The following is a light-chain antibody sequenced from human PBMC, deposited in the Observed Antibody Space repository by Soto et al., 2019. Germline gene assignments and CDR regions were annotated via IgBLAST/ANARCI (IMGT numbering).Light chain of an antibody. Sequence: ELTQPPSVSVSPGQTASITCSGDKLGDKYACWYRQRPGQSPVLVIYQDSKRPSGIPERFSGSNSGNTATLTISGTQAMDEADYYCQAWDSSTVVFGGGTKLTVL. CDR2: QDS. CDR1: KLGDKY. V-gene: IGLV3-1*01. CDR3: QAWDSSTVV. J-gene: IGLJ2*01.